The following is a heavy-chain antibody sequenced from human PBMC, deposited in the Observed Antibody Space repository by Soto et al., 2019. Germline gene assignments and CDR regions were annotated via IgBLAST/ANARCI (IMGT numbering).Heavy chain of an antibody. CDR2: ISSSSSTI. J-gene: IGHJ4*02. CDR3: ARATAAG. D-gene: IGHD6-25*01. Sequence: EVQLVESGGGLAQPGRSPRLSCAASGFTFSSYSMNWVRQAPGKGLEWVSYISSSSSTIYYADSVKGRFTISRDNAKNSLYLQMISLRAEDTAVYYCARATAAGWGQGTLVTVSS. CDR1: GFTFSSYS. V-gene: IGHV3-48*01.